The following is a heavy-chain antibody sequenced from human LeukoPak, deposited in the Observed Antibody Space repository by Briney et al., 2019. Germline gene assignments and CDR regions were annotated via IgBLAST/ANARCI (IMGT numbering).Heavy chain of an antibody. Sequence: GGSLRLSCAASGFTFSSYGMHWVRQAPGKGLEWVAVISYDGSNKYYADSVKGRFTISRDNLKNVLYLQMNSLKVEDTALYYCARGLFLSGYLDAFDIWGQGTVVTVSS. CDR3: ARGLFLSGYLDAFDI. J-gene: IGHJ3*02. CDR1: GFTFSSYG. D-gene: IGHD3-22*01. V-gene: IGHV3-30*03. CDR2: ISYDGSNK.